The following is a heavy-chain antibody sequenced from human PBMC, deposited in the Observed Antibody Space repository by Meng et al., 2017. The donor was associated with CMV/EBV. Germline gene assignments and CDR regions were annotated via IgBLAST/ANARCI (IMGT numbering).Heavy chain of an antibody. Sequence: GGSLRLSCAASGFTFSSYSMNWVRQAPGKGLEWVSSISSSSYIYYADSVKGRFTISRDNAKNSLYLQMNSLRAEDTAVYYCAGPQPAYYDSSAPESWGQGTLVTVSS. D-gene: IGHD3-22*01. V-gene: IGHV3-21*01. CDR3: AGPQPAYYDSSAPES. CDR1: GFTFSSYS. CDR2: ISSSSYI. J-gene: IGHJ5*02.